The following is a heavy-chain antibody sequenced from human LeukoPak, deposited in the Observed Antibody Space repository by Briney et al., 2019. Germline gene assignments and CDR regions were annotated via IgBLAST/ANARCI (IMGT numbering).Heavy chain of an antibody. J-gene: IGHJ4*02. CDR1: GDSTSGYY. D-gene: IGHD6-19*01. CDR2: VHFSGGT. V-gene: IGHV4-59*01. Sequence: PSETLSLTCTVSGDSTSGYYWMRIRQTPEKGLEWIGYVHFSGGTKYNPSLNSRVTISIDPSKNQFSLTLRSVSAADTGVYYCARETPGAGHFDNWGQGTLVTVSS. CDR3: ARETPGAGHFDN.